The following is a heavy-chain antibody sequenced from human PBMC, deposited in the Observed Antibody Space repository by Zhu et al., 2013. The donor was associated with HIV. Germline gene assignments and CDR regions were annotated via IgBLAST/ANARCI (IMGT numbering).Heavy chain of an antibody. CDR3: ASVYGDPHYYYYYGMDV. D-gene: IGHD4-17*01. Sequence: QVQLVQSGAEVKKPGSSVKVSCKASGGTFSSYAISWVRQAPGQGLEWMGGIIPIFGTANYAQKFQGRVTITADESTSTAYMELSSLRSEDTAVYYCASVYGDPHYYYYYGMDVWGQGTTVTVSS. CDR2: IIPIFGTA. CDR1: GGTFSSYA. J-gene: IGHJ6*02. V-gene: IGHV1-69*01.